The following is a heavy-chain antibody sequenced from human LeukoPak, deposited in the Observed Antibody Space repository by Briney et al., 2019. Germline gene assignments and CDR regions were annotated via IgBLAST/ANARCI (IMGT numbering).Heavy chain of an antibody. J-gene: IGHJ4*02. CDR3: ARDADPQWLVQEG. CDR1: VYTFTSYG. CDR2: ISAYNGNT. Sequence: ASVTVSCKASVYTFTSYGISWVRQAPGQGLEWMGWISAYNGNTNYAQKLQGRVTMTTDTSTTTAYMELRSLRSDDTAVYYCARDADPQWLVQEGWGQGNLVTVSS. D-gene: IGHD6-19*01. V-gene: IGHV1-18*01.